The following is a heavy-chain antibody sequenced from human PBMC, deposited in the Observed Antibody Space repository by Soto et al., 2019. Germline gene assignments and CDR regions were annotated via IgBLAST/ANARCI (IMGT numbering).Heavy chain of an antibody. CDR3: ARRHFDSRGYSNALDY. CDR1: GGSFSGYF. V-gene: IGHV4-34*01. J-gene: IGHJ4*02. Sequence: PSETLSLTCAVYGGSFSGYFWSWIRQPPGKGLEWIGEINHSGSTNYNPSLKSRVTISVDTSKNQFSLKLRSVTTADSAVYYCARRHFDSRGYSNALDYWGQGIQVTVSS. D-gene: IGHD3-22*01. CDR2: INHSGST.